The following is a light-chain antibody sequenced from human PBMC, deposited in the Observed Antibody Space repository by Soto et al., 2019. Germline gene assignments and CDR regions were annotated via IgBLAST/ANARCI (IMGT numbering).Light chain of an antibody. CDR3: QQYYNTPYT. V-gene: IGKV4-1*01. J-gene: IGKJ2*01. CDR1: QNVLYRSSNKSY. CDR2: WAS. Sequence: DIVMTQSPDFLAVSLGERATITCKSSQNVLYRSSNKSYLAWYQQRPGQPPRLLLYWASTREYGVPDRFIGRGSETDFTLTISSLQAGDEAIYHCQQYYNTPYTFGQGTTLEIK.